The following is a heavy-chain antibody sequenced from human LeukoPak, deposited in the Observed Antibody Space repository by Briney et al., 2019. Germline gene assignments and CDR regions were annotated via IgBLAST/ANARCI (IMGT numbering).Heavy chain of an antibody. CDR3: ASASVTHYYDSSGYLGLLDY. D-gene: IGHD3-22*01. V-gene: IGHV1-69*05. CDR2: IIPIFGTA. J-gene: IGHJ4*02. CDR1: GGTFSSYA. Sequence: GASVKVSCKASGGTFSSYAISWVRQAPGQGLEWMGGIIPIFGTANYAQKFQGRVTITTDESTSTAYMELSSLRSEDTAVYYCASASVTHYYDSSGYLGLLDYWGQGTLVTVSS.